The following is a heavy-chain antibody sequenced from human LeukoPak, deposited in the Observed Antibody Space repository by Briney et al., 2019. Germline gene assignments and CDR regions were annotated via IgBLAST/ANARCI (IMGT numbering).Heavy chain of an antibody. CDR3: AREDQSNTRSYFDY. Sequence: ASVKVSCKTSGYTFTNYYIHWVRQAPGEGLEWMGIINPSGGSTKYAQKFQGRVTMTRDTSTSTLYMELSSLRFEDTAVYYCAREDQSNTRSYFDYWGQGTLVTVSS. J-gene: IGHJ4*02. CDR1: GYTFTNYY. CDR2: INPSGGST. V-gene: IGHV1-46*01. D-gene: IGHD1/OR15-1a*01.